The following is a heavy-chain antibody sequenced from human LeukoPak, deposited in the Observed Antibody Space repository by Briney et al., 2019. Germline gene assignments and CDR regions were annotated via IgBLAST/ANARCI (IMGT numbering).Heavy chain of an antibody. CDR1: GGSFSGYY. D-gene: IGHD2/OR15-2a*01. CDR2: IIHTGRT. J-gene: IGHJ4*02. V-gene: IGHV4-34*01. Sequence: PSETLSLTCGVDGGSFSGYYWTWIRQSPGMGLEWIGEIIHTGRTNYNPSLTSRVSISVDTSKNQFSLELSSVTAADTAVYYCTRGILVTVYAAFDYWGQGTLVTVSS. CDR3: TRGILVTVYAAFDY.